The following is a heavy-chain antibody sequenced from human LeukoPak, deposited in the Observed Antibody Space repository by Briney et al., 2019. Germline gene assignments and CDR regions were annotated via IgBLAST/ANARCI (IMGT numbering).Heavy chain of an antibody. V-gene: IGHV4-34*01. Sequence: SETLSLTCAVYGGSFSGYCWSWIRQPPGKGLEWIGEINHSGSTNYNPSLKSRVTISVDTSKNQFSLKLSSVTAADTAVYYCASNVWGFEDWGQGTLVTVSS. CDR3: ASNVWGFED. D-gene: IGHD3-16*01. J-gene: IGHJ4*02. CDR1: GGSFSGYC. CDR2: INHSGST.